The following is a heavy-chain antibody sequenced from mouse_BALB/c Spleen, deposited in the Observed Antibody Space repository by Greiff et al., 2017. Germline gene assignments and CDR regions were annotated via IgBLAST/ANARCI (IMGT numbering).Heavy chain of an antibody. CDR2: ISSGGSYT. V-gene: IGHV5-6*02. J-gene: IGHJ4*01. CDR1: GFTFSSYG. CDR3: ARRGYDGYYEAMDY. D-gene: IGHD2-3*01. Sequence: EVMLVESGGDLVKPGGSLKLSCAASGFTFSSYGMSWVRQTPDKRLEWVATISSGGSYTYYPDSVKGRFTISRDNAKNTLYLQMSSLKSEDTAMYYCARRGYDGYYEAMDYWGQGTSVTVSS.